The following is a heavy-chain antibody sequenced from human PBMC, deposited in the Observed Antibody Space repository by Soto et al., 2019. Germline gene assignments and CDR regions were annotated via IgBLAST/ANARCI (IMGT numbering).Heavy chain of an antibody. V-gene: IGHV4-59*01. D-gene: IGHD6-6*01. CDR2: IYYSGST. CDR3: ARAGIAARQAIYNDY. Sequence: PSETLSLTCTVSGGSISSYYWSWIRQPPGKGLEWIGYIYYSGSTNYNPSLKSRVTISVDTSKNQFSLKLSSVTAADTAVYYCARAGIAARQAIYNDYWGQGTLVTVSS. J-gene: IGHJ4*02. CDR1: GGSISSYY.